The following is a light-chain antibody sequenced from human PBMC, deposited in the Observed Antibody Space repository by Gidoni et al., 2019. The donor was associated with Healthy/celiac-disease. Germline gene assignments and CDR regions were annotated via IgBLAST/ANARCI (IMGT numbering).Light chain of an antibody. CDR1: QSVGRDF. CDR2: GAS. J-gene: IGKJ4*01. CDR3: QQYASSPIT. V-gene: IGKV3-20*01. Sequence: EIVLTQSPGTLSLSPGERATLSCRASQSVGRDFLAWFQQKPGQAPRLLIRGASSRATGIPDRFSGSGSVTDFSLTISRVDPEDFAVYYCQQYASSPITFGWXTKVDVK.